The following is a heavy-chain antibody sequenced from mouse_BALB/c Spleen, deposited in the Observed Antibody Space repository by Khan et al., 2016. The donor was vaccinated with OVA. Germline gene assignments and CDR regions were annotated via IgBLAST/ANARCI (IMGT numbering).Heavy chain of an antibody. J-gene: IGHJ3*01. V-gene: IGHV2-2*01. CDR1: GFSLTTYG. CDR3: ARNSYMYDFTY. Sequence: QVQLKQSGPGLVQPSQSLSITCTVSGFSLTTYGIHWVRQSPGKGLEWLGVIRSGGNTDYKAAFISRLIITKDNSKSQVFFKMDSLQADDTAVYYCARNSYMYDFTYWGQGTLVTVSA. CDR2: IRSGGNT. D-gene: IGHD2-14*01.